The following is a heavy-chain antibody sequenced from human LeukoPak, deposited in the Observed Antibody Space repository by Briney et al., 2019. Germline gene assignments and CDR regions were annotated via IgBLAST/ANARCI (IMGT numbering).Heavy chain of an antibody. D-gene: IGHD4-17*01. Sequence: GESLKISCKGSGYSFTSYWIGWVRQMPGKGLEWMGIIYPGDSDTRYSPSFQGQVTISADKSISTAYLQWSSLKASDTAMYYCARALRTGQGDYVPVLWGQGTLVIVSS. V-gene: IGHV5-51*01. J-gene: IGHJ4*02. CDR1: GYSFTSYW. CDR2: IYPGDSDT. CDR3: ARALRTGQGDYVPVL.